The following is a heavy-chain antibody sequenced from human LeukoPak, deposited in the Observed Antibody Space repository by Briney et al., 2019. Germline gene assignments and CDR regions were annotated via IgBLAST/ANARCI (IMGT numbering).Heavy chain of an antibody. CDR2: INHSGST. D-gene: IGHD4-11*01. V-gene: IGHV4-39*07. CDR3: ARRTVTTSYFDY. J-gene: IGHJ4*02. CDR1: GGSVSSGSYY. Sequence: KASETLSLTCTVSGGSVSSGSYYWSWIRQPPGKGLEWIGEINHSGSTNYNPSLKSRVTISVDTSKNQFSLKLSSVTAADTAVYYCARRTVTTSYFDYWGQGTLVTVSS.